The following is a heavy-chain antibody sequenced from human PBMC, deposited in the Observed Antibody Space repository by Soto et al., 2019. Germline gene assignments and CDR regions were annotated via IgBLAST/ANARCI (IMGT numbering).Heavy chain of an antibody. CDR3: AKRGYYDSSALGDYFDY. CDR2: ISGSGGST. CDR1: GFTFSSYA. D-gene: IGHD3-22*01. J-gene: IGHJ4*02. Sequence: HPGGSLRLSCAASGFTFSSYAMSWVRQAPGKGLEWVSAISGSGGSTYYADSVKGRFTISRDNSKNTLYLQMNSLRAEDTAVYYCAKRGYYDSSALGDYFDYWGQGTLVTVSS. V-gene: IGHV3-23*01.